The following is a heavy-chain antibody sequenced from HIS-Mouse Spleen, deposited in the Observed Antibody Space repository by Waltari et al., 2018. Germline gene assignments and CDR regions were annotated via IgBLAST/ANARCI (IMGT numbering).Heavy chain of an antibody. CDR3: AKASSGWLDY. Sequence: QVQLVESGGGVVQPGRSLRLSCAASGFTFSSYGMHWVRQAPGKGREWVRVISYDESNKSYADSVQGRFTISRDNSKNTLYLQMNSLRAEDTAVYYCAKASSGWLDYWGQGTLVTVSS. CDR1: GFTFSSYG. J-gene: IGHJ4*02. V-gene: IGHV3-30*05. CDR2: ISYDESNK. D-gene: IGHD6-19*01.